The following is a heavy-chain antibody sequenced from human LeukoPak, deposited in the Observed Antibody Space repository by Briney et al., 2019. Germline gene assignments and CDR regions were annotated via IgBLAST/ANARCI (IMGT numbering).Heavy chain of an antibody. J-gene: IGHJ5*02. CDR2: IYTSGST. CDR1: GGSISSDTYS. V-gene: IGHV4-61*02. CDR3: ARAGGLGTYYPNWFDP. D-gene: IGHD3-10*01. Sequence: PSETLSLTCTVSGGSISSDTYSWSWVRQPAGKGLEWIGRIYTSGSTNYNPSLKSRDTISVDTSKNQLSLKLNSVTAADTAFYYCARAGGLGTYYPNWFDPWGQGTLVTVSS.